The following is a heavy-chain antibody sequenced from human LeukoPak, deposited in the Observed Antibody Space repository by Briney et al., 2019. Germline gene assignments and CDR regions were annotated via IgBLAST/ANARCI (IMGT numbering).Heavy chain of an antibody. V-gene: IGHV4-59*08. J-gene: IGHJ3*02. CDR3: ARHGIAAAGRAFDI. CDR2: IYYSGST. D-gene: IGHD6-13*01. CDR1: GGSISSYY. Sequence: PSETLSLTCTVSGGSISSYYWSWIRQPPGKGLEWIGYIYYSGSTNYNPSLKSRVTISVDTSKNQLSLKLSSVTAADTAVYYCARHGIAAAGRAFDIWGQGTMVTVSS.